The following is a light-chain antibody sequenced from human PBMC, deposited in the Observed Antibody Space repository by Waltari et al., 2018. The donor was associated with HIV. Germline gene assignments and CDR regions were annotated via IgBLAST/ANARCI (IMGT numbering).Light chain of an antibody. CDR3: NSRDSSGNHWV. J-gene: IGLJ3*02. V-gene: IGLV3-19*01. CDR2: GKN. Sequence: SSELTQDPAVSVALGQTVRITCQGDSLRSSYASRYQQKPGQAPVLVIYGKNNRPSGIQDRFSGSSSGNTASLTITGAQAEDEADYYCNSRDSSGNHWVFGGGTKLTVL. CDR1: SLRSSY.